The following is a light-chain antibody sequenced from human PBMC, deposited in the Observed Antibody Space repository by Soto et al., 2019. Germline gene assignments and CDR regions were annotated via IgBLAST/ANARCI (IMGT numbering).Light chain of an antibody. J-gene: IGKJ5*01. CDR2: DAS. CDR1: QSVGNY. Sequence: DIVLTQSPATLSLSPGERATLSCRASQSVGNYLAWYQQKPGQAPRLLIYDASNRATGIPARFSASVSGTDFTLTISSLEPEDVAVYYCQQRYNWPPITFGQGTRLEIK. CDR3: QQRYNWPPIT. V-gene: IGKV3-11*01.